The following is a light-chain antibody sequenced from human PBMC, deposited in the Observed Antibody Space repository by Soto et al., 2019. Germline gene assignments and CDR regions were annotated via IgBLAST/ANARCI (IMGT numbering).Light chain of an antibody. CDR3: QQYGSSPYT. Sequence: EIVLTQSPGTLSLSPGERATLSCRASQSVSSSYLAWYQQKPGQAPRLLIYGASSRATGIPDRFSGSASGTDFTLTISRLVPEDFAVYYCQQYGSSPYTFGQGTKLEIK. J-gene: IGKJ2*01. V-gene: IGKV3-20*01. CDR2: GAS. CDR1: QSVSSSY.